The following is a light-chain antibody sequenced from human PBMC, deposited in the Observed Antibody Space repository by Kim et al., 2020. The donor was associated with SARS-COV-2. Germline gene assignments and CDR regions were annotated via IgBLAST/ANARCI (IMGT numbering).Light chain of an antibody. V-gene: IGKV1-27*01. CDR2: ATS. J-gene: IGKJ4*01. Sequence: ASLGDRVTITCRASQAIGNYLAWFQQKPGTAPKLLIYATSRLQSGVPSRFSGSGSGTDFTLTISSLQPEDVATYYCQKYDSAPQTFGGGTKVDIK. CDR1: QAIGNY. CDR3: QKYDSAPQT.